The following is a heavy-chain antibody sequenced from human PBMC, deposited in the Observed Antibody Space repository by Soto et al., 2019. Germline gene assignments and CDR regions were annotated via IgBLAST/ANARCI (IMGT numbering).Heavy chain of an antibody. CDR3: ARPTRYYYDSSGQSAWFDP. CDR2: IIPIFGTA. Sequence: SVKVSCKASGYTFTIYDINWVRQATGQGLEWMGGIIPIFGTANYAQKFQGRVTITADESTSTAYIELSSLRSEDTAVYYCARPTRYYYDSSGQSAWFDPWGQGTLVTVSS. V-gene: IGHV1-69*13. CDR1: GYTFTIYD. J-gene: IGHJ5*02. D-gene: IGHD3-22*01.